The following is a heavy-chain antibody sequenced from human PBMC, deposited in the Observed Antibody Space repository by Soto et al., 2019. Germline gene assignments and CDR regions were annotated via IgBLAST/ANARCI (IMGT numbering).Heavy chain of an antibody. CDR3: ARALRYFDWLGVYYYYMDV. Sequence: QVQLQESGPGLVKPSGTLSLTCAVSSGSISSSNWWSWVRQPPGKGLEWIGEIYHSGSTNYNPSLKSRATISVDKSKNQFSLKLSSVTAADTAVYYCARALRYFDWLGVYYYYMDVWGKGTTVTVSS. V-gene: IGHV4-4*02. J-gene: IGHJ6*03. CDR2: IYHSGST. D-gene: IGHD3-9*01. CDR1: SGSISSSNW.